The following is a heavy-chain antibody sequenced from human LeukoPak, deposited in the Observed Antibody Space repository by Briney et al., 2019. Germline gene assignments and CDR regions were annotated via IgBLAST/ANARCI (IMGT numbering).Heavy chain of an antibody. CDR2: IYYSGST. CDR3: ACSTVLLHWFDP. D-gene: IGHD2-2*01. J-gene: IGHJ5*02. CDR1: GGSISSGGYY. Sequence: SETLSLTCTVSGGSISSGGYYWSWIRQHPGKGLEWIGYIYYSGSTYYNPSLKSRVTISVDTSKNQFSLKLSSVTAADTAVYYCACSTVLLHWFDPWGQGTLVTVSS. V-gene: IGHV4-31*03.